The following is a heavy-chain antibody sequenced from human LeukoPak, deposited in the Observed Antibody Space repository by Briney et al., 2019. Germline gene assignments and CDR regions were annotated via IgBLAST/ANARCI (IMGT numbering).Heavy chain of an antibody. CDR3: AKDWGYGSGTYFTG. J-gene: IGHJ4*02. Sequence: RRSLRLSCLASGFTFSSYSMHWVRQAPGKGLEWVAVILFDGSNKYYTDSVKGRFTISRDNSKNTLFLQMNTLSADDTGVYYCAKDWGYGSGTYFTGWGQGTLVTVSS. CDR2: ILFDGSNK. D-gene: IGHD3-10*01. V-gene: IGHV3-30-3*01. CDR1: GFTFSSYS.